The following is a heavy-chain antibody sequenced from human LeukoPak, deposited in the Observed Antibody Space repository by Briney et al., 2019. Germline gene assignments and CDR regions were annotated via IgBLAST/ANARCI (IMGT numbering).Heavy chain of an antibody. D-gene: IGHD2-2*01. V-gene: IGHV4-38-2*02. Sequence: PSETLSLTCTVSGYSISSGYYWGWIRQPPGKGLEWIGSIYHSGSTYYNPSLKSRVTISVDTSKNQFSLKLSSVTAADTAVYYCARYLIRGMLSPSDAFDIWGQGTMVTVSS. J-gene: IGHJ3*02. CDR2: IYHSGST. CDR3: ARYLIRGMLSPSDAFDI. CDR1: GYSISSGYY.